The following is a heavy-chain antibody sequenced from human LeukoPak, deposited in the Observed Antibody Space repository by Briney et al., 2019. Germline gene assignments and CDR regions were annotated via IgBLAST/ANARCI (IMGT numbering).Heavy chain of an antibody. CDR3: ARERRDWRSSGDYYYGMDV. CDR1: GGSISSSNW. CDR2: IYHSGST. J-gene: IGHJ6*02. Sequence: PSGTLSLTCAVSGGSISSSNWWSWVRQPPGKGLEWIGEIYHSGSTNYNPSLKSRVTISVDKSKNQFSLKLSSVTAADTAVYYCARERRDWRSSGDYYYGMDVWGQGTTVTVSS. V-gene: IGHV4-4*02. D-gene: IGHD1-1*01.